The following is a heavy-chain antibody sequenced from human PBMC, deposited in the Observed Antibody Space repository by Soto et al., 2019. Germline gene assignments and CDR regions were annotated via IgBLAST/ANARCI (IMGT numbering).Heavy chain of an antibody. CDR3: ARGDRGAFDL. Sequence: EVQLVESGGGLVRPGGSLRLSCAASGFTFSYYWMHWVRQAPGKGLVWVSRIHSDGSSTTYADFVKGRFIISRDNARKPVDLQMNSVRVEDTGVYYCARGDRGAFDLWGQGTVVTVSS. CDR1: GFTFSYYW. CDR2: IHSDGSST. J-gene: IGHJ3*01. D-gene: IGHD1-26*01. V-gene: IGHV3-74*01.